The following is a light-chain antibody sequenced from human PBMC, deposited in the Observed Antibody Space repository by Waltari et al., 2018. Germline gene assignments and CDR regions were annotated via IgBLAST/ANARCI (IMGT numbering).Light chain of an antibody. J-gene: IGLJ2*01. CDR2: DDR. CDR3: QVWDSRSDHVV. Sequence: SYVLTQPPSVSVAPGKTATITCGGTNIGYYSVHWYQQRPGQAPVWVVHDDRDRPSGIPERFSGSTSGKSATLTITRVEAGDEADYYCQVWDSRSDHVVFGGGTKLTVL. V-gene: IGLV3-21*01. CDR1: NIGYYS.